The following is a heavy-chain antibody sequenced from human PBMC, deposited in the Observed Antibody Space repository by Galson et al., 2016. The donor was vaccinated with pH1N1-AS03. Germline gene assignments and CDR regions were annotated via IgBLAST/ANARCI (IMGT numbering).Heavy chain of an antibody. CDR3: ARGKDFWSGYPDYPFDI. D-gene: IGHD3-3*01. CDR1: GDTLRSHT. CDR2: INPMVGIT. Sequence: SVKVSCKASGDTLRSHTINWVRQAPGQGLEWMGRINPMVGITDYAQNIQGRVTITADKSTNTAYMELSSLRSEETAVYYCARGKDFWSGYPDYPFDIWGQGTMVTVSS. V-gene: IGHV1-69*02. J-gene: IGHJ3*02.